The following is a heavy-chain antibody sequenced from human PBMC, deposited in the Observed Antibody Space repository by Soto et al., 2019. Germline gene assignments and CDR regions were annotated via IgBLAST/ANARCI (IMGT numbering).Heavy chain of an antibody. Sequence: ASVKVSCKASGYTFTSYYMHWVRQAPGQGLEWMGIINPSGGSTSYAQKFQGRVTMTRDTSTSTVYMELSSLRSEDTAVYYCARDREYSYGPNLSYFDYWGQGTLVTVSS. CDR3: ARDREYSYGPNLSYFDY. J-gene: IGHJ4*02. CDR2: INPSGGST. CDR1: GYTFTSYY. D-gene: IGHD5-18*01. V-gene: IGHV1-46*01.